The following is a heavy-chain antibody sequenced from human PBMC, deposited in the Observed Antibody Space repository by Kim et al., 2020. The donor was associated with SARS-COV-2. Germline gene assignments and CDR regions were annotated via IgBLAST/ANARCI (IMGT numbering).Heavy chain of an antibody. CDR3: ARPVRGARHDAFDI. CDR2: VHDSGVT. V-gene: IGHV4-39*02. CDR1: GGSIGSNNYY. Sequence: SETLSLTCTVSGGSIGSNNYYWGWIRQPPGKTLEWIGSVHDSGVTDYSPSLKSRVTISLDTPNNHFSLKLTSVTAAYTAVYYCARPVRGARHDAFDIWGQGTVVTVSS. D-gene: IGHD3-10*02. J-gene: IGHJ3*02.